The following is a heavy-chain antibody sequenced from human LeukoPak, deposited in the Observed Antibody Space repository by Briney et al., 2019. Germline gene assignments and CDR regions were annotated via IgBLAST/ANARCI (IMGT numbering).Heavy chain of an antibody. CDR3: ARGRSRQQLVRGRWFDP. CDR1: GGSFSGYY. V-gene: IGHV4-34*01. D-gene: IGHD6-13*01. CDR2: INHSGST. Sequence: SETLSLTCAVYGGSFSGYYWSSIRQPPGKGLEWIGEINHSGSTNYNPSLKSRVTISVDTSKNQFSLKLSSVTAADTAVYYCARGRSRQQLVRGRWFDPWGQGTLVTVSS. J-gene: IGHJ5*02.